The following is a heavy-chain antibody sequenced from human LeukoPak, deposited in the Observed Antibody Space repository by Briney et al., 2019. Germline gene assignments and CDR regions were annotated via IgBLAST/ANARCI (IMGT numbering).Heavy chain of an antibody. CDR1: GGFFSSHY. V-gene: IGHV4-34*01. CDR3: ARGLRQGSAWSWGPKEKSYQYMDV. D-gene: IGHD6-19*01. Sequence: PSETLSLTCGVSGGFFSSHYWTWIRQPPGKGLEWIGEINPRGSTNYNPSLESRVTVSADTSRNQLSLSLTSVTAADSAVYFCARGLRQGSAWSWGPKEKSYQYMDVWGTGTTVIVSS. J-gene: IGHJ6*04. CDR2: INPRGST.